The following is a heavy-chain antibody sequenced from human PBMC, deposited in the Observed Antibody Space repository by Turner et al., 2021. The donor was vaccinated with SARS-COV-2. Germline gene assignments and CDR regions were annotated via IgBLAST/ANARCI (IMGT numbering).Heavy chain of an antibody. Sequence: VQLVESGGGVVQPGRSLRLSCVASGFTFDDYAMHWVRQAPGKGLEWVSGISWNSGSIGYADSVKGRFTISRDNAKNSLYLQMNSLRAEDTALYYCAKDQSTGYINSYGLDVWGQGTTVTVSS. J-gene: IGHJ6*02. CDR1: GFTFDDYA. CDR3: AKDQSTGYINSYGLDV. V-gene: IGHV3-9*01. CDR2: ISWNSGSI. D-gene: IGHD6-13*01.